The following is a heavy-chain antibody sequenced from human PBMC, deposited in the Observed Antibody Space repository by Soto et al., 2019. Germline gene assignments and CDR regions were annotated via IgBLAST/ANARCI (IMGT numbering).Heavy chain of an antibody. CDR1: GGSISSSSYY. V-gene: IGHV4-39*01. J-gene: IGHJ4*02. D-gene: IGHD3-16*02. CDR3: ASKPSYDYVWGSYRPPFDY. CDR2: IYYSGST. Sequence: SETLSLTXTVSGGSISSSSYYWGWIRQPPGKGLEWIGSIYYSGSTYYNPSLKSRVTISVDTSKNQFSLKLSSVTAADTAVYYCASKPSYDYVWGSYRPPFDYWGQGTLVTVSS.